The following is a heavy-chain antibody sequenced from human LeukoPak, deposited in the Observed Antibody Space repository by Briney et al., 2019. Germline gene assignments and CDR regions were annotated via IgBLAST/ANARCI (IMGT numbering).Heavy chain of an antibody. V-gene: IGHV3-21*01. Sequence: GGSLRLSCAASGFTFSSYSMNWVRQAPGKGLEWVSSISSSSSYIYYADSVKGRFTISRDNAKNSLYLQMNSLRAEDTAVYYCTTDSPLYSGRYNEVPWGQGTLVTVSS. CDR2: ISSSSSYI. CDR3: TTDSPLYSGRYNEVP. CDR1: GFTFSSYS. J-gene: IGHJ5*02. D-gene: IGHD1-26*01.